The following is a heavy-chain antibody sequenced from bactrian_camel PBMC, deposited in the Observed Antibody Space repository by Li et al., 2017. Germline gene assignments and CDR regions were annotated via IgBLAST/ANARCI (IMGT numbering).Heavy chain of an antibody. CDR1: YTYSIYC. J-gene: IGHJ4*01. V-gene: IGHV3S6*01. CDR2: ITSLPSLFRAA. CDR3: AADEYNLGLARSYTY. D-gene: IGHD5*01. Sequence: HVQLVESGGGSVQAGGSLKLSCKYTYSIYCMAWFRQAPGKEVEWVAGITSLPSLFRAASYADSVKGRFTISRDSAKDTLYLQMNSLKPEDTAMYYCAADEYNLGLARSYTYWGQGTQVTVS.